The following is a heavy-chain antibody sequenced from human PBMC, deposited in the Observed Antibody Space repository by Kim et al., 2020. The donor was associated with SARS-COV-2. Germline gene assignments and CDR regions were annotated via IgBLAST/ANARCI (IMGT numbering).Heavy chain of an antibody. CDR3: AKESSDGGMLYSDH. CDR2: IHRDGSKT. CDR1: GFTFSNYW. V-gene: IGHV3-74*01. D-gene: IGHD1-26*01. J-gene: IGHJ2*01. Sequence: GGSLRLSCAASGFTFSNYWMHWVRQAPGKGLVWVSRIHRDGSKTIYADSVKGRFTISRDNAKNTLYLQMNSLRAEDTAVYYCAKESSDGGMLYSDHWGRGTLVTVSS.